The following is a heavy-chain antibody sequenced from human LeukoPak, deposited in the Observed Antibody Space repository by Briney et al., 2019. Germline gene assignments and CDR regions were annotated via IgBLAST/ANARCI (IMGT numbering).Heavy chain of an antibody. CDR3: AKGEVAMVLAPPDY. V-gene: IGHV3-30*04. D-gene: IGHD3-10*01. CDR2: TSYDGSK. Sequence: GGSLRLSCAASGFTLSSYAIHWVRQAPGEGLEWVSVTSYDGSKYYADSVKGRFTISRDNSKNTVYLRMNSLRAEDTAVYYRAKGEVAMVLAPPDYWGQGTLVTVSS. J-gene: IGHJ4*02. CDR1: GFTLSSYA.